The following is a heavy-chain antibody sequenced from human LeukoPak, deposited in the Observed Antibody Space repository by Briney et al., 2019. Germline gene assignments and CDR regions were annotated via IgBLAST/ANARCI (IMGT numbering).Heavy chain of an antibody. CDR3: ARVNYGSATKEDY. CDR1: GGSISSYY. J-gene: IGHJ4*02. D-gene: IGHD3-10*01. V-gene: IGHV4-59*08. Sequence: SETLSLTCTVSGGSISSYYWSWIRQPPGKGLEWIGYIYYSGSTYYDPSLKSRVTISVDTSKNQFSLKLSSVTAADTAVYYCARVNYGSATKEDYWGQGTLVTVSS. CDR2: IYYSGST.